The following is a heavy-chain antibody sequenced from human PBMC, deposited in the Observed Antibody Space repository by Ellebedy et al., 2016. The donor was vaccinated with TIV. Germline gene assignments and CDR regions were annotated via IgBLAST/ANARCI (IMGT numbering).Heavy chain of an antibody. CDR2: SRNKVNSYTT. CDR1: GFTFSDHY. V-gene: IGHV3-72*01. J-gene: IGHJ5*02. CDR3: ASRGDDSSNQNWFDP. D-gene: IGHD4-11*01. Sequence: GESLKISXVGSGFTFSDHYMDWVRQAPGKGLEWVGRSRNKVNSYTTEYAASVKGRFTISRDDSKKSLYLQMNSLKIEDTAVYYCASRGDDSSNQNWFDPWGQGTLVTVSS.